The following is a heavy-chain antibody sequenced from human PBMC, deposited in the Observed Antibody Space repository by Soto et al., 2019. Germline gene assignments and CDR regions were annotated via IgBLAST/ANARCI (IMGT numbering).Heavy chain of an antibody. CDR1: GYTFSRYG. D-gene: IGHD2-8*02. CDR3: ARESTGLSFDH. CDR2: INTANGKT. J-gene: IGHJ4*02. V-gene: IGHV1-3*04. Sequence: QVQLIPSGAEVEKPGASVKVSCKASGYTFSRYGMHWVRQAPGQGLEWMGWINTANGKTGYSEKCQGRVTITSDTSATTVYMELHSLRSEDTATYYCARESTGLSFDHWGQGILVTVSS.